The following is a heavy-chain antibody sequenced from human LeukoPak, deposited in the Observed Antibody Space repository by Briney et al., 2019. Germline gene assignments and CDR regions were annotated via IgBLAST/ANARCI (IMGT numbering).Heavy chain of an antibody. CDR1: GFTFSNNW. J-gene: IGHJ6*03. CDR2: IKQDGNQK. D-gene: IGHD6-13*01. Sequence: GGSLRLSCAASGFTFSNNWMSWVRQAPGKGLEWVANIKQDGNQKYYVDSVKGRFTISRDNAKNSLYLQMNSLRAEDTAVYYCARVAGHGSSWYNYYYYYMDVWGKGTTVTISS. V-gene: IGHV3-7*01. CDR3: ARVAGHGSSWYNYYYYYMDV.